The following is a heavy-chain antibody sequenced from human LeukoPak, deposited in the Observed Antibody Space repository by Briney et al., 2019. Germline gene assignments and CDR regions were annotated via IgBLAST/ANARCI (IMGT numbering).Heavy chain of an antibody. CDR1: GGFISGYY. D-gene: IGHD6-19*01. CDR3: ARLAVAGSGHAFDI. J-gene: IGHJ3*02. CDR2: IYYSWST. V-gene: IGHV4-59*08. Sequence: SETLSLTCTVSGGFISGYYWSWIRQPPGKGLEGIVYIYYSWSTKYSPSLKSRVSISVATSKNQVFLKLSSVTAAATAVYYCARLAVAGSGHAFDIWGQGTMVTVSS.